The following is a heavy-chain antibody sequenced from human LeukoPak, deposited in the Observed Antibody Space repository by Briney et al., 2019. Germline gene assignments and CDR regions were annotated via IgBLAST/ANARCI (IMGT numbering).Heavy chain of an antibody. D-gene: IGHD3-10*01. J-gene: IGHJ5*02. CDR3: ARISGPSRGFDP. CDR1: GGTFSSYA. Sequence: EASVKVSCKASGGTFSSYAISWVRQAPGQGLEWMGGIIPIFGTANYAQKFQGRVTITADESTSTAYMELSSLRSEDTAVYYCARISGPSRGFDPWGQGTLVTVSS. CDR2: IIPIFGTA. V-gene: IGHV1-69*13.